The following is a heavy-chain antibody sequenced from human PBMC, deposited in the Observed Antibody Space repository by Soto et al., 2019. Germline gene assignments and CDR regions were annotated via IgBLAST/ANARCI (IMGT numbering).Heavy chain of an antibody. J-gene: IGHJ6*02. CDR1: GLPLRNYP. Sequence: EVQLLESGGGLVQPGGSLRLSCGASGLPLRNYPWTWVRRRHGKGLEWVSFISGSGVISYYANSVTGRFTIARDNPKSTLYLQMNDLSAEDTAIYYCRLWCGVSAASIYGLDVWGQGTTVAVSS. D-gene: IGHD3-10*01. CDR2: ISGSGVIS. CDR3: RLWCGVSAASIYGLDV. V-gene: IGHV3-23*01.